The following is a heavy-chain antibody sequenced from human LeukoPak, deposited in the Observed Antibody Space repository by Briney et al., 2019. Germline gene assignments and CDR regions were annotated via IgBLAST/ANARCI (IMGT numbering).Heavy chain of an antibody. D-gene: IGHD3-9*01. CDR1: GFTFSMYW. CDR3: ARDPSYDILTGYKYAFDV. V-gene: IGHV3-7*01. Sequence: PGGSLRLSCAASGFTFSMYWMSWVRQAPGKGLEWVANIKQDGSEKFHVGSVKGRFTISRDNAKNSLYLQMNSLRAEDTAVYYCARDPSYDILTGYKYAFDVWGQGTMVTVSS. CDR2: IKQDGSEK. J-gene: IGHJ3*01.